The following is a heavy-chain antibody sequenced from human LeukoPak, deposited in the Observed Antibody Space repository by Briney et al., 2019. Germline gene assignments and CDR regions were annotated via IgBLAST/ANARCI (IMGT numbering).Heavy chain of an antibody. CDR2: INPNSGGT. Sequence: ASVKVSCKASGYTFTDYHMHWVRQAPGQGLEWMGWINPNSGGTNYAQKFQGRVTMTRDTSITTAYMELSGLRSDDTAVYYCARTWIQVWCPDFDYWGQGSLVTVSS. CDR1: GYTFTDYH. J-gene: IGHJ4*02. D-gene: IGHD5-18*01. V-gene: IGHV1-2*02. CDR3: ARTWIQVWCPDFDY.